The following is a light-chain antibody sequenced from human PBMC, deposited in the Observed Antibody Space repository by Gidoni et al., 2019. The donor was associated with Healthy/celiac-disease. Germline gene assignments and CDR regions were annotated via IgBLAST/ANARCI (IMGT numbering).Light chain of an antibody. CDR2: DVS. CDR3: SSYTSSSTPVV. J-gene: IGLJ2*01. Sequence: QSALTQPASVSGSPGPSITISCTGTSSDVGGYNYVSWYQQHPGKAPKLMIYDVSNRPSGVSNRFYGSKSGNTASLTISGLQAEDEADYYCSSYTSSSTPVVFGGGTKLTVL. CDR1: SSDVGGYNY. V-gene: IGLV2-14*01.